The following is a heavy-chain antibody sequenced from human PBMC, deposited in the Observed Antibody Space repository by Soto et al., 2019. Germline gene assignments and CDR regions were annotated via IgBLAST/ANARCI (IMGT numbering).Heavy chain of an antibody. Sequence: QVQLVQSGAEVKKPGASVKVSCKASGYTFTSYAMHWVRQAPGQRLEWMGWINAGNGNTKYSQKFQGRVTITRDTSASTAYMELSSLRSEDTAVYYCAGTSKYYDFWSGYGDYWGQGTLVTVSS. CDR3: AGTSKYYDFWSGYGDY. D-gene: IGHD3-3*01. V-gene: IGHV1-3*01. J-gene: IGHJ4*02. CDR1: GYTFTSYA. CDR2: INAGNGNT.